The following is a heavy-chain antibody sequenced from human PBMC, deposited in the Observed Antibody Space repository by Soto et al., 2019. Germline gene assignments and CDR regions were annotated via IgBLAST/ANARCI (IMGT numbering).Heavy chain of an antibody. CDR3: AKDRRQWLVQASDY. D-gene: IGHD6-19*01. CDR1: GVTFSSYA. J-gene: IGHJ4*02. V-gene: IGHV3-23*01. Sequence: EVQLLESGGGLVQPGGSLRLSCAASGVTFSSYAMSWVRQAPGKGLEWVSAISGSGGSTYYADSVKGRFTISRDNSKNTLYLQMNSLRAEDTAVYYCAKDRRQWLVQASDYWGQGTLVTVSS. CDR2: ISGSGGST.